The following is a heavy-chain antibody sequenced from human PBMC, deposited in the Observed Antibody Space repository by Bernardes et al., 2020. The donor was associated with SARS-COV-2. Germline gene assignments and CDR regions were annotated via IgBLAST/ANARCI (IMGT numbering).Heavy chain of an antibody. CDR1: GGSISSSNW. CDR2: IYHSGST. D-gene: IGHD4-17*01. J-gene: IGHJ3*02. Sequence: SETLSLTCAVSGGSISSSNWWSWVRQPPGKGLEWIGEIYHSGSTNYNPSLKSRVTISVDKSKNQFSLKLSSVTAADTAVYYCARDRDYGDYVSGGTDAFDTWGQGTMVTVSS. CDR3: ARDRDYGDYVSGGTDAFDT. V-gene: IGHV4-4*02.